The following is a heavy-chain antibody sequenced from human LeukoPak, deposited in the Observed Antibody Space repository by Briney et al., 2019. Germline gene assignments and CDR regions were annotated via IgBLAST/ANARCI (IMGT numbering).Heavy chain of an antibody. J-gene: IGHJ5*02. CDR1: SGSIGSSRNY. Sequence: SETLSLTCTVSSGSIGSSRNYWGWIRQAPGKGLEWIGNVYYSVRTFYSPSLKSRVTISVDTSKNQSSLKLRSVTAADTAIYYCARASFNVVFGNWFDPWGQGTLVTVSS. V-gene: IGHV4-39*01. CDR3: ARASFNVVFGNWFDP. CDR2: VYYSVRT. D-gene: IGHD3-10*01.